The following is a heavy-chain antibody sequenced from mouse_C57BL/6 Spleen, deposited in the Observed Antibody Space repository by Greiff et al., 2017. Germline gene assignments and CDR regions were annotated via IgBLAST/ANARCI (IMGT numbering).Heavy chain of an antibody. V-gene: IGHV5-4*01. CDR1: GFTFSSYA. D-gene: IGHD3-2*02. CDR2: ISDGGSYT. J-gene: IGHJ2*01. CDR3: ARGGQLRLPYYFDY. Sequence: EVQGVESGGGLVKPGGSLKLSCAASGFTFSSYAMSWVRQTPEKRLEWVATISDGGSYTYYPDNVKGRFTISRDNAKNNLYLQMSHLKSEDTAMYYCARGGQLRLPYYFDYWGQGTTLTVSS.